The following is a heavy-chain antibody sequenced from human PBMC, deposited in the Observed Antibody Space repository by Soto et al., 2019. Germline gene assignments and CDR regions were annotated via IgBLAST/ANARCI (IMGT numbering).Heavy chain of an antibody. CDR2: IYYSGST. CDR1: GGSISSYY. D-gene: IGHD3-10*01. CDR3: ARSRGSGSYLSRVLWFDP. Sequence: PSEMLSLTCTVCGGSISSYYWSWIRQPPGKGLEWIGYIYYSGSTNYNPSLKSRVTISVDTSKNQFSLKLSSVTAADTAVYYCARSRGSGSYLSRVLWFDPWGQGTLVTVSS. V-gene: IGHV4-59*01. J-gene: IGHJ5*02.